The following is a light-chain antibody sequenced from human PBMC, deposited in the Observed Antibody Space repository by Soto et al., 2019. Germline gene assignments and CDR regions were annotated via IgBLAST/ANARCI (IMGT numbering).Light chain of an antibody. Sequence: QSVLAQPPSASGSPGQSVTISCTGTSSDVGAYDYVSWYQQHPGEAPKLLIYEVTKRHSGVPERFSASKSGDTASLTVSGLQAEDEADYYCATWDDKLNGPVFGGGTKVTVL. CDR3: ATWDDKLNGPV. J-gene: IGLJ2*01. V-gene: IGLV2-8*01. CDR1: SSDVGAYDY. CDR2: EVT.